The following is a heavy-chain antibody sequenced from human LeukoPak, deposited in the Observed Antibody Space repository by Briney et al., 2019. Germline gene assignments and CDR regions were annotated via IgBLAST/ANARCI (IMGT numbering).Heavy chain of an antibody. CDR2: NNPNSGGT. Sequence: ASVKDSCKASGYTFTGYYMDWVRQAPGQGLGWMGWNNPNSGGTNYEQKFQGRVTMTRDTSISTAYMELSRLRSDDTAVYYCARGVSGSYYYYYMDVWGKGTTVTISS. CDR1: GYTFTGYY. D-gene: IGHD1-26*01. CDR3: ARGVSGSYYYYYMDV. V-gene: IGHV1-2*02. J-gene: IGHJ6*03.